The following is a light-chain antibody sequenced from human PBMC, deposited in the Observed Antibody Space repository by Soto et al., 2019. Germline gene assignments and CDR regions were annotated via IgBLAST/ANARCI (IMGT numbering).Light chain of an antibody. J-gene: IGLJ1*01. V-gene: IGLV2-11*01. Sequence: QSALTQPRSVSGSPGQSVTISCTGTSSDVGGYNYVSWYQQHPCKAPKLMIYDVTKRPSGVPDRFSGSKSRFTVSLTICGLAAEVEAAYYCRLYAGSSNVFFGTATNVTVL. CDR1: SSDVGGYNY. CDR3: RLYAGSSNVF. CDR2: DVT.